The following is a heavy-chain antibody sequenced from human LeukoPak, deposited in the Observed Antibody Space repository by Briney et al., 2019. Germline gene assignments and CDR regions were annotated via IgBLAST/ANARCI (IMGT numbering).Heavy chain of an antibody. J-gene: IGHJ4*02. D-gene: IGHD1-26*01. CDR1: GSSISSDYY. CDR3: AREEMPGKFDY. V-gene: IGHV4-38-2*02. CDR2: IYHSGNT. Sequence: PSETLSLTCTVSGSSISSDYYWGWVRQSPGKGLEWIGEIYHSGNTNYNPSLKSRVAISLDKSNNQFSLRLTSVTAADTAIYFCAREEMPGKFDYWGQGTLVTVSS.